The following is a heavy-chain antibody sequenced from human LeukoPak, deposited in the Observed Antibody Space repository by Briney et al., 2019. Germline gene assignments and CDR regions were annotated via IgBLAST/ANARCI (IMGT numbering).Heavy chain of an antibody. J-gene: IGHJ5*02. D-gene: IGHD3-22*01. Sequence: SETLSLTCTVSGGSISSGDYYWSWLRQAPGKGLEWIAYMYYSGSTYYNPSLRSRVTMSADTSKNQLSLKLSSVTAADTAVYYCARPYYYDSRIDPWGQGILVTVSS. CDR2: MYYSGST. CDR3: ARPYYYDSRIDP. CDR1: GGSISSGDYY. V-gene: IGHV4-30-4*01.